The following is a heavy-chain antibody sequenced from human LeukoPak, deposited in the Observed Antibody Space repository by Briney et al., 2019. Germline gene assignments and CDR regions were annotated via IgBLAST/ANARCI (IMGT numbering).Heavy chain of an antibody. CDR3: ARDTVPAATHYYCGRDV. V-gene: IGHV3-33*01. Sequence: GRSLRLSCAASGFTFSSYGMHWVRQAPGKVLEWVAAIWYDGSNKYYADSVKGRLTISRDNSKNTLYLQRNSLRAEERAGYYCARDTVPAATHYYCGRDVWGQGTTVTVSS. J-gene: IGHJ6*02. CDR1: GFTFSSYG. D-gene: IGHD2-2*01. CDR2: IWYDGSNK.